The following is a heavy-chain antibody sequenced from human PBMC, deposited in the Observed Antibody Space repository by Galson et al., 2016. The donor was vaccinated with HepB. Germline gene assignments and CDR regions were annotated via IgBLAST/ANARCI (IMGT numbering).Heavy chain of an antibody. CDR3: ARHVGRGQLPKWFDP. CDR2: VYSSGRT. V-gene: IGHV4-39*01. CDR1: SGSISSSDYC. D-gene: IGHD2-2*01. Sequence: SETLSLTCTVSSGSISSSDYCWGWIRQPPGKGLEWIGSVYSSGRTYYNPSLKSRLSISVDTSRNQFSLNLSSMTAADTAVYYCARHVGRGQLPKWFDPWGQGTLVTVSS. J-gene: IGHJ5*02.